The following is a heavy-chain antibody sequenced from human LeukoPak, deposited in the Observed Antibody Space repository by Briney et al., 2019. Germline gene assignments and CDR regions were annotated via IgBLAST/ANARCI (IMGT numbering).Heavy chain of an antibody. CDR3: ARGNGVIRQNWFDP. CDR2: VDYSGRT. Sequence: SETLSLICTVSGGSIFNSDYFWGWIRQPPGKGLEWIGNVDYSGRTHYNPSLMSRVTIYADMSKNQFSLKLSSVTAADTAVYYCARGNGVIRQNWFDPWGQGTLVTVSS. V-gene: IGHV4-39*01. D-gene: IGHD3-22*01. CDR1: GGSIFNSDYF. J-gene: IGHJ5*02.